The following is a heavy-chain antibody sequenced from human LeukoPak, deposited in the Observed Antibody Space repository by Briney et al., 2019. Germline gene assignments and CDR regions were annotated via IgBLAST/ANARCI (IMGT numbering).Heavy chain of an antibody. CDR1: GYTFTSHY. Sequence: ASVKVSCKASGYTFTSHYMHWVRQAPGQGLEWMGIINPSGGSTSYAQKSQGRVTMTRDMSTSTVYMELSSLRSEDTAVYYCARDSGLAQAVMFDYWGQGTLVTVSS. V-gene: IGHV1-46*01. CDR3: ARDSGLAQAVMFDY. D-gene: IGHD6-19*01. CDR2: INPSGGST. J-gene: IGHJ4*02.